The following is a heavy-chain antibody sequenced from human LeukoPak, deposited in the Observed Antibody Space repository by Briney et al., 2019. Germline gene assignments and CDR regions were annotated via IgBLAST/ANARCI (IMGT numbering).Heavy chain of an antibody. CDR1: GGSIRSYY. Sequence: SETLSLTCTVSGGSIRSYYWSWIRQPPGKGLEWIGYIYYTGSTKYNSSLKSRVTISVDTSKNQFSLKLSSVTAVDTAVYYCARVAPSQWLLLPNYFDYWGQETLVTVSS. V-gene: IGHV4-59*01. J-gene: IGHJ4*02. D-gene: IGHD3-22*01. CDR2: IYYTGST. CDR3: ARVAPSQWLLLPNYFDY.